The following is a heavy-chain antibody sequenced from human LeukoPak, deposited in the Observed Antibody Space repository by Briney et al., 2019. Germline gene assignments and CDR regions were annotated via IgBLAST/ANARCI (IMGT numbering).Heavy chain of an antibody. CDR1: GGTFSSYA. D-gene: IGHD3-22*01. V-gene: IGHV1-18*01. Sequence: ASVKVSCKASGGTFSSYAISWVRQAPGQGLEWMGWISAYNGNTNYAQKLQGRVTMTTDTSTSTAYMELRSLRSDDTAVYYCARSYYDSSGYYNNWFDPWGQGTLVTVSS. CDR3: ARSYYDSSGYYNNWFDP. J-gene: IGHJ5*02. CDR2: ISAYNGNT.